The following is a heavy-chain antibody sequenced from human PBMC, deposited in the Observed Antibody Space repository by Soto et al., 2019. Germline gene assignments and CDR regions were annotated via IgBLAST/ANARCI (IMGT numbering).Heavy chain of an antibody. CDR3: AKDMKWGGMTTIHYFDS. J-gene: IGHJ4*02. CDR2: ISSSSSYT. D-gene: IGHD4-17*01. Sequence: GGSLRLSCAASGFTFSDYYMSWIRQAPGKGLEWVSYISSSSSYTNYADSVKGRFTVSRDNAKNSLFLQMNSLRPEDTALYYCAKDMKWGGMTTIHYFDSWGQGTQVTVSS. CDR1: GFTFSDYY. V-gene: IGHV3-11*05.